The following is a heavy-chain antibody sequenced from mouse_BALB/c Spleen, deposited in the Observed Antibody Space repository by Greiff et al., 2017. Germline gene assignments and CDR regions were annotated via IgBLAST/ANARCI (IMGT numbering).Heavy chain of an antibody. CDR3: ARGYDGYYAWFAY. D-gene: IGHD2-3*01. J-gene: IGHJ3*01. CDR1: GYTFTDYY. CDR2: IYPYNGGT. V-gene: IGHV1S29*02. Sequence: EVKLQQSGPELVRPGASVKLSCKASGYTFTDYYMHWVKQRPGQGLEWIGFIYPYNGGTGYNQKFKSKATLTVDKSSSTAYMELRSLTSEDSAVYYCARGYDGYYAWFAYWGQGTLVTVSA.